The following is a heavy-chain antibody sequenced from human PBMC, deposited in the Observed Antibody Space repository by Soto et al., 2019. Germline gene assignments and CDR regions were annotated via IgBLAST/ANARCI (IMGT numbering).Heavy chain of an antibody. D-gene: IGHD2-2*01. Sequence: PGGSLILSCVASGFTFSNYGMHWVRQAPGKGLEWVAGIDYNEINQYYIDPVKGRFTISRGQSKNTLYLQMNSLRADDTAVYYCARSVPATNITDYWGQGTLVTVSS. CDR3: ARSVPATNITDY. J-gene: IGHJ4*02. CDR1: GFTFSNYG. V-gene: IGHV3-33*01. CDR2: IDYNEINQ.